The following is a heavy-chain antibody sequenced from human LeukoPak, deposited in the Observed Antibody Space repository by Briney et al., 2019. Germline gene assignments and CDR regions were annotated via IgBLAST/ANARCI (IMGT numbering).Heavy chain of an antibody. Sequence: PSETLSLTCTVSGGSISSYYWSWIRQPAGKGLEWIGRILTSGSTNYNPSHKSRVTMSVDTSKNQFSLKLSPVTAADMAVYYCAATVAGSKHFDYWGQGSLVTVSS. V-gene: IGHV4-4*07. CDR3: AATVAGSKHFDY. CDR1: GGSISSYY. CDR2: ILTSGST. D-gene: IGHD6-19*01. J-gene: IGHJ4*02.